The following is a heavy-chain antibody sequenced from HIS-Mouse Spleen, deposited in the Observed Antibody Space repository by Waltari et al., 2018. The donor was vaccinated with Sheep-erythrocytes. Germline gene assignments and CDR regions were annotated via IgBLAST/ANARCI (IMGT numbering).Heavy chain of an antibody. V-gene: IGHV3-21*01. D-gene: IGHD1-26*01. CDR3: ARVASGATFDY. J-gene: IGHJ4*02. Sequence: EVQLVESGGGLVKPGGSLRLSCAASGFTFRIYSLDWVRQAPGKGLEWVSSISSSSSYIYYADSVKGRFTISRDNAKNSLYLQMNSLRAEDTAVYYCARVASGATFDYWGQGTLVTVSS. CDR1: GFTFRIYS. CDR2: ISSSSSYI.